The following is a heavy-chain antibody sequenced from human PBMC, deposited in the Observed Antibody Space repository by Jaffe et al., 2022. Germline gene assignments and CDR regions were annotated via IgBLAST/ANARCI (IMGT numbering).Heavy chain of an antibody. D-gene: IGHD5-18*01. CDR2: IYHSGST. Sequence: QVQLQESGPGLVKPSETLSLTCAVSGYSISSGYYWGWIRQPPGKGLEWIGSIYHSGSTYYNPSLKSRVTISVDTSKNQFSLKLSSVTAADTAVYYCARHGGGDIQLWLFRLFPFDYWGQGTLVTVSS. J-gene: IGHJ4*02. V-gene: IGHV4-38-2*01. CDR1: GYSISSGYY. CDR3: ARHGGGDIQLWLFRLFPFDY.